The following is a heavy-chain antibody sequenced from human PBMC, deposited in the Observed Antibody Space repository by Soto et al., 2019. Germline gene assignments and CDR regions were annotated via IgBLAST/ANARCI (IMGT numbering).Heavy chain of an antibody. Sequence: QVQLQESGPGLVKPSETLSLTCTVSGGSISSYYWSWIRQPPGKGLEWIGYIYYSGSTNYNPSLKSRVTISLDTSKYQFSRKLSSVTAADTAVYYCARAGAVAGTFDYWGQGTLVTVSS. CDR1: GGSISSYY. V-gene: IGHV4-59*01. CDR3: ARAGAVAGTFDY. J-gene: IGHJ4*02. CDR2: IYYSGST. D-gene: IGHD6-19*01.